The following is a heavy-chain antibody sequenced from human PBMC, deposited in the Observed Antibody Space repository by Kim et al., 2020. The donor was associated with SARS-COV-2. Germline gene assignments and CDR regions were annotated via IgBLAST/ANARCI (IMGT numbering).Heavy chain of an antibody. V-gene: IGHV4-31*02. CDR3: ARGKPPYYYDSSGYPGAFDI. J-gene: IGHJ3*02. D-gene: IGHD3-22*01. Sequence: VTISVDTSKNQFSLKLSSVTAADTAVYYCARGKPPYYYDSSGYPGAFDIWGQGTMVTVSS.